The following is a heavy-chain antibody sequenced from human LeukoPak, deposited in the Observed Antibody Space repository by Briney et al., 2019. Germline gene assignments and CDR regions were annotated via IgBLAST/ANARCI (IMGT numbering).Heavy chain of an antibody. D-gene: IGHD6-25*01. CDR2: INHSGST. CDR3: ARFVYSSARYYYMDV. Sequence: SETLSLTCAVYGGSFSGYYWSWIRQPPGKGLEWIGEINHSGSTNYNPSLKGRVTISVDTSKNQFSLKLSSVTAADTAVYYCARFVYSSARYYYMDVWGKGTTVTVSS. V-gene: IGHV4-34*01. J-gene: IGHJ6*03. CDR1: GGSFSGYY.